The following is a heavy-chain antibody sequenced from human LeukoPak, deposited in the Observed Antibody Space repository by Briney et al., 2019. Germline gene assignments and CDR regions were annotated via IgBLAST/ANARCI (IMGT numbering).Heavy chain of an antibody. D-gene: IGHD2-15*01. V-gene: IGHV3-23*01. CDR1: GFTFGSYA. Sequence: GGSLRLSCAASGFTFGSYALSWVRQAPGKGLEWVSTVSGSGDATYYAYSVKGRFTVSRDDSKNTLHLQMDSLRAEDTALYYCAKGNTGSAYSAVDHWGQGTLVTVSS. J-gene: IGHJ4*02. CDR2: VSGSGDAT. CDR3: AKGNTGSAYSAVDH.